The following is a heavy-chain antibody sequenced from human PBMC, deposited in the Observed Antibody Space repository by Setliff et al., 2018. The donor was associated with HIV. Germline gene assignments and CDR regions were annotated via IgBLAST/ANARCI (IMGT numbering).Heavy chain of an antibody. CDR3: ASRVYYYDSSGYLREEGFDP. D-gene: IGHD3-22*01. Sequence: SETLSLTCAVYGGSFSGYYWSWIRQPPGKGLEWIGEINLSRSTDYNPSLKSRVTISVDTSKNQFSLRLSSVTAADAAVYYCASRVYYYDSSGYLREEGFDPWGQGTLVTVSS. CDR1: GGSFSGYY. J-gene: IGHJ5*02. CDR2: INLSRST. V-gene: IGHV4-34*01.